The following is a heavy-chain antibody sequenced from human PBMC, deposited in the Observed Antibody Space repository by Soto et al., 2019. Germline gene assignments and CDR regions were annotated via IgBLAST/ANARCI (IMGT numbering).Heavy chain of an antibody. CDR3: ARVSSHDYDSSGYEY. CDR2: INAGNGNT. CDR1: GYTFTSYA. Sequence: GSSVKVSCKASGYTFTSYAMHWVRQAPGQRLEWMGWINAGNGNTKYSQKFQGRVTITRDTSASTAYMELSSLRSEDTAVYYCARVSSHDYDSSGYEYRGQGTLVTVSS. J-gene: IGHJ4*02. D-gene: IGHD3-22*01. V-gene: IGHV1-3*01.